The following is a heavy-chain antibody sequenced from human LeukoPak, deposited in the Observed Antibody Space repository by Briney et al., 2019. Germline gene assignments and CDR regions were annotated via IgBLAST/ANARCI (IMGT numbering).Heavy chain of an antibody. CDR3: ARGPSVLGAIDN. Sequence: GGSLRLSCAASGFVFSRYWMHWVRQVPGKELVWVSRINNDGSITNSADSVKGRFTISRDNAKDMLYLQMESLRVEDTAIYYCARGPSVLGAIDNWGQGTLVAVSS. CDR1: GFVFSRYW. J-gene: IGHJ4*02. CDR2: INNDGSIT. D-gene: IGHD3-10*01. V-gene: IGHV3-74*01.